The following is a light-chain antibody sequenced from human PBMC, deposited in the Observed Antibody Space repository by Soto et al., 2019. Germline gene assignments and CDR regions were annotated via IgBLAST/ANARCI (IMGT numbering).Light chain of an antibody. Sequence: EIVLTQSPGTPSLSPGERATLSCRATQSVSSSYLAWHQQKPGQAPRLLIYDTSSRATGIPDMFSGSGSGTDFTLAISRLEPEDFSVYYCQQCGSSPSFGQGTKVVLK. J-gene: IGKJ1*01. CDR1: QSVSSSY. CDR2: DTS. CDR3: QQCGSSPS. V-gene: IGKV3-20*01.